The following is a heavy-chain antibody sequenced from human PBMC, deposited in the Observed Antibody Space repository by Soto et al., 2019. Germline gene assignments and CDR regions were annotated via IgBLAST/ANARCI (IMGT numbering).Heavy chain of an antibody. CDR3: ARAHASKAVAGTLGFDY. D-gene: IGHD6-19*01. Sequence: QVQLVQSGAEVKKPGASVKVSCKASGYTFTSYGISWVRQAPGQGLEWMGWISAYNGNTNYAQKLQGRVTHRTSTSTNTASRELSSLRSDDTAVYYCARAHASKAVAGTLGFDYWGQGTLVTVSS. CDR1: GYTFTSYG. J-gene: IGHJ4*02. CDR2: ISAYNGNT. V-gene: IGHV1-18*01.